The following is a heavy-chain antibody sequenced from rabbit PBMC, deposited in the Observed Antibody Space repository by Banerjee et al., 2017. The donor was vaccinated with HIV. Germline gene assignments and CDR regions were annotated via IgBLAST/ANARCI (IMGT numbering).Heavy chain of an antibody. CDR2: IDPVFGST. D-gene: IGHD1-1*01. V-gene: IGHV1S47*01. CDR1: GFDLNTYG. CDR3: VRGASSSGYYSL. Sequence: QEQLVESGGGLVQPGGSLKLSCKASGFDLNTYGVSWVRQAPGKGLEWIAYIDPVFGSTYYANWVNGRFTISSHNAQNTLYLQLNSLTVADTATYFCVRGASSSGYYSLWGPGTLVTVS. J-gene: IGHJ4*01.